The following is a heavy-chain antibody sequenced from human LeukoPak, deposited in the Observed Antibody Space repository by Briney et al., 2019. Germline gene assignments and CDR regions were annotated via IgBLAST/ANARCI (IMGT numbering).Heavy chain of an antibody. J-gene: IGHJ4*02. CDR3: ARSSSVGATRALDY. CDR1: GFTFSSYA. CDR2: ISYDGSNK. V-gene: IGHV3-30*04. Sequence: GRSLRLSCAASGFTFSSYAMHWVRQAPGKGLEWVAVISYDGSNKYYADSVKGRFTISRDNSKNTLYLQMSSLRAEDTAVYYCARSSSVGATRALDYWGQGTLVTVSS. D-gene: IGHD1-26*01.